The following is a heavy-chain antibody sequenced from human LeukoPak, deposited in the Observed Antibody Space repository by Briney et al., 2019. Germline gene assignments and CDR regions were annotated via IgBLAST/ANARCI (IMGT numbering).Heavy chain of an antibody. CDR2: INPSGSST. D-gene: IGHD3-16*02. V-gene: IGHV1-46*01. Sequence: RASVKVSCKASGYSFTSHYMHWVRRAPGQGLEWMGLINPSGSSTLYAQKFQGRVTMTRDMSTTTDYMELSSLRSEDTAVYYCARDNSVGDIAWWFDPWGQGTLVTVSS. J-gene: IGHJ5*02. CDR1: GYSFTSHY. CDR3: ARDNSVGDIAWWFDP.